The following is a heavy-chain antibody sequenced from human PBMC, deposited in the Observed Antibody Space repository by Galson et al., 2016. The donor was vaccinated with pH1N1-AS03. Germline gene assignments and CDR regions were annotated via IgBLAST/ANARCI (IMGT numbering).Heavy chain of an antibody. V-gene: IGHV3-23*01. D-gene: IGHD6-13*01. CDR3: ASAIAAAGSS. CDR2: ISGSGNT. Sequence: SLRLSCAVSGFTLSSYAMSWVRQAPGKGLEWVSAISGSGNTYYAESVKGRFTISRDNSKRTLYLQMNSLRAEDTAVYYCASAIAAAGSSWGQGTLVTVSS. J-gene: IGHJ5*02. CDR1: GFTLSSYA.